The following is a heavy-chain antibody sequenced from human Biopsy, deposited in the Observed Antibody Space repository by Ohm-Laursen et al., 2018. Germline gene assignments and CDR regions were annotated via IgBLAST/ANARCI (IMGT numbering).Heavy chain of an antibody. D-gene: IGHD2/OR15-2a*01. CDR1: GGSISSDY. CDR2: IYYSGST. CDR3: ARATNSTGWPYYYFYGMDV. V-gene: IGHV4-59*07. Sequence: SDTLSPTCIVSGGSISSDYWSWIRQTPGKGLEWIGYIYYSGSTNYNPSLKSRVTISVDTSKNQFSLRLNSVTAADTAVYYCARATNSTGWPYYYFYGMDVWGQGTTVTVSS. J-gene: IGHJ6*02.